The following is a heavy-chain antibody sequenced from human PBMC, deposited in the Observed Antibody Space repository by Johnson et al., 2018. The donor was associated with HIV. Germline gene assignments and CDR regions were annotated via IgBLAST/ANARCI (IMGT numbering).Heavy chain of an antibody. CDR3: ARALCSTSCYDAFDI. Sequence: VQLVESGGGVVRPVGSLRLSCAASGFTFDDYGMSWVRQAPGKGLEWVSGINWNGGSIGYADSVKGRFTISRDNAKNSLYLQMNSLRAEDTALDYCARALCSTSCYDAFDIWGQGTMVTVSS. V-gene: IGHV3-20*04. CDR1: GFTFDDYG. D-gene: IGHD2-2*01. CDR2: INWNGGSI. J-gene: IGHJ3*02.